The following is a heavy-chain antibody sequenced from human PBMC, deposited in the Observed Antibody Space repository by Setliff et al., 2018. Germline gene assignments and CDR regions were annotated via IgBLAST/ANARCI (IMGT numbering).Heavy chain of an antibody. Sequence: SETLSLTCGASGGTFSDYYWSWIRQPPGKGLEWIGEINHSGSTKSNPSLKSRVTISVDTSKNQFSLRLNSVTASDTAVYYCATTGTYRYFDYWGQGTLVTVSS. V-gene: IGHV4-34*08. J-gene: IGHJ4*02. CDR2: INHSGST. CDR1: GGTFSDYY. CDR3: ATTGTYRYFDY. D-gene: IGHD1-1*01.